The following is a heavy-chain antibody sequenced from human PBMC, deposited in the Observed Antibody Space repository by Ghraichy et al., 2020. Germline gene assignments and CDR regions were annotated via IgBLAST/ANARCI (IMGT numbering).Heavy chain of an antibody. J-gene: IGHJ6*02. CDR3: ARIRVALSSSSTRHLSYYGMDV. Sequence: SQTLSLTCAVYGGSFSGYYWSWIRQPPGKGLEWIGEINHSGSTNYNPSLKSRVTISVDTSKNQFSLKLSSVTAADTAVYYCARIRVALSSSSTRHLSYYGMDVWGQGTTVTVSS. CDR2: INHSGST. V-gene: IGHV4-34*01. D-gene: IGHD6-6*01. CDR1: GGSFSGYY.